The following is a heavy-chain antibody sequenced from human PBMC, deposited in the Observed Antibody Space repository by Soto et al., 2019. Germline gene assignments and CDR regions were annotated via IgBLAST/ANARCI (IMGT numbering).Heavy chain of an antibody. CDR1: GFTVSSNY. D-gene: IGHD2-15*01. CDR3: ARGGGQNYSYMDV. CDR2: IYSGGNT. V-gene: IGHV3-53*04. Sequence: PGGSLRLSCASSGFTVSSNYMSWVRQAPGKGLEWVSLIYSGGNTYYADSVKGRFTISRHNSKNTLYLQMYSLRAEDTAVYYCARGGGQNYSYMDVCGKGPTVTVSS. J-gene: IGHJ6*03.